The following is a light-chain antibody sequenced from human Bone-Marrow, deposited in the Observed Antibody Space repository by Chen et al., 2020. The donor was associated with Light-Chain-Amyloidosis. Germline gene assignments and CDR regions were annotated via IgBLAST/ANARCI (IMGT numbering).Light chain of an antibody. J-gene: IGLJ1*01. CDR1: SSDVGGDNH. Sequence: QSALTQPASVSGSPGQSITISCTGTSSDVGGDNHVSWYQQHPDKAPKLMIYEVTNRPSWVPRRFSGSKSDNTSSLTISGLETEGEADYFCSSCTITNALVFGSGTRVTFL. CDR2: EVT. CDR3: SSCTITNALV. V-gene: IGLV2-14*01.